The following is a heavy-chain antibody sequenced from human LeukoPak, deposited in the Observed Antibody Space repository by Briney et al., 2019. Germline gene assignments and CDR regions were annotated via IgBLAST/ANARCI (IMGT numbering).Heavy chain of an antibody. CDR2: FDPEEAKM. CDR3: TTRSGDFWSGFVN. V-gene: IGHV1-24*01. Sequence: ASVNVSCKVSGHSLIELSIQWVRQAPGKGLECMGGFDPEEAKMVYAQNFQGRVTMTEDTSTQTAYMELSGLTSDDTAVYYCTTRSGDFWSGFVNWGQGTLVTVSS. D-gene: IGHD3-3*01. J-gene: IGHJ4*02. CDR1: GHSLIELS.